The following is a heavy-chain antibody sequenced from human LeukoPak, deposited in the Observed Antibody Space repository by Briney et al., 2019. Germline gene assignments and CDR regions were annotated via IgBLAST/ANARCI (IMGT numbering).Heavy chain of an antibody. D-gene: IGHD3-22*01. V-gene: IGHV4-4*07. CDR1: GGSISSYY. CDR3: ARHLYYYDSSGYYSRQYYFDY. Sequence: SETLSLTCTVSGGSISSYYWSWIRQPAGKGLEWIGRIYISGSTNYNPSLKSRVTISVDTSKNQFSLKLSSVTAADTAVYYCARHLYYYDSSGYYSRQYYFDYWGQGTLVTVSS. J-gene: IGHJ4*02. CDR2: IYISGST.